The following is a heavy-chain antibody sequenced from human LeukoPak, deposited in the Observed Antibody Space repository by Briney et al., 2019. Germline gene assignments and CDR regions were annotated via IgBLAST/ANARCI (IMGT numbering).Heavy chain of an antibody. V-gene: IGHV1-18*01. CDR1: GYTFTSYG. D-gene: IGHD3-10*01. Sequence: ASVKVSCKASGYTFTSYGISWVRQALGQGLEWMGWISAYNGNTNYAQKLQGRVTMTTDTSTSTAYMELRSLRSDDTAVYYCARDGEYGSGSYYTEFDYWGQGTLVTVSS. CDR3: ARDGEYGSGSYYTEFDY. J-gene: IGHJ4*02. CDR2: ISAYNGNT.